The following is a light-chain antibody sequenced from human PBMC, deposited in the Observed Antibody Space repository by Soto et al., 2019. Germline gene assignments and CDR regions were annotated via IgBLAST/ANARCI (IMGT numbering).Light chain of an antibody. CDR2: DVS. CDR3: SSYTSSNTQV. Sequence: QSVLTQPASVSGSPGQSITSSCTGTSSDVGGYNYVSWYQHHSGKAPKVMIYDVSNRPSGVSNRFSGSKSGNTASLTISGLQGEDEADYYCSSYTSSNTQVFGTGTKVTVL. V-gene: IGLV2-14*03. J-gene: IGLJ1*01. CDR1: SSDVGGYNY.